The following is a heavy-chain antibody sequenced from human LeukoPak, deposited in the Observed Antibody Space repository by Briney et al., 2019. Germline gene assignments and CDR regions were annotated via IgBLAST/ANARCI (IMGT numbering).Heavy chain of an antibody. D-gene: IGHD3-22*01. Sequence: GGSLRLSCAASGFTFSSYWMSWVRQAPGKGLEWVANIKQDGSEKYYVDSVKGRFTISRDNAKNSLYLQMNSLRAEDTAVYYCASTGYDSSGYYEYFQHWGQGTLVTVSS. CDR3: ASTGYDSSGYYEYFQH. CDR1: GFTFSSYW. V-gene: IGHV3-7*01. CDR2: IKQDGSEK. J-gene: IGHJ1*01.